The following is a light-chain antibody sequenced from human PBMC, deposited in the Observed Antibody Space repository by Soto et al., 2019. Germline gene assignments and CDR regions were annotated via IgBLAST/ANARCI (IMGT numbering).Light chain of an antibody. CDR1: SSDVGDFNY. Sequence: ALTQPASVSGSPGRSVTISCTGTSSDVGDFNYVSWYQHLPGRAPKLIIYDVTNRPSGISYRFSASKSGRTASLTISGLQAEDEADYYCSSYSSSTTHVVFGGGTKLTVL. J-gene: IGLJ2*01. CDR3: SSYSSSTTHVV. V-gene: IGLV2-14*03. CDR2: DVT.